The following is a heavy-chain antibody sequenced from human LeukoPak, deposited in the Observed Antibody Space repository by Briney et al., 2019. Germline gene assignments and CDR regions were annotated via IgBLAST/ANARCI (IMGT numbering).Heavy chain of an antibody. D-gene: IGHD2-2*01. CDR2: IDYSGST. J-gene: IGHJ3*02. V-gene: IGHV4-59*01. CDR1: SGSISHYY. Sequence: PSETLSLTCTVSSGSISHYYGSGIRKPPGVAVGWIGYIDYSGSTTYNRVLKRRVRMSVDTSRNQFSLRLRSVTAADTAVYYCARGEYCSSSTCYRNAFDIWGQGTVVTVSS. CDR3: ARGEYCSSSTCYRNAFDI.